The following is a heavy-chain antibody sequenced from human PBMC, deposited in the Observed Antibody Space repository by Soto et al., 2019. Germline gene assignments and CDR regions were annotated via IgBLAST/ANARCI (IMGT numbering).Heavy chain of an antibody. V-gene: IGHV1-3*01. J-gene: IGHJ4*02. Sequence: QVQLVQSGAEVKKPGASVKVSCKASGYTFTSYAMHWVRQAPGQRLVWMGWINAGNGNTKYSQKFEGRVTITRDTSSSTAYMELISLRFESTAVYYCAGGSRLDSTYCGVDCYSGRDYWGQGILVTVSS. CDR2: INAGNGNT. CDR1: GYTFTSYA. D-gene: IGHD2-21*02. CDR3: AGGSRLDSTYCGVDCYSGRDY.